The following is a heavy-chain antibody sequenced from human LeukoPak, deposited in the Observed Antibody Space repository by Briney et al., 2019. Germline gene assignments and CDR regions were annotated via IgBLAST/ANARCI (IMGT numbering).Heavy chain of an antibody. Sequence: GGSLRLSCAVSGLVFKMCNINWVRQAPGKGLEWVSGLSRGGSTTNYADSVKGRFTIPRDKSQILVFLQLTSLRTEEPDGYYCARQQLIRYCGERVCTEGYYSDYWGQGTLVTVSS. V-gene: IGHV3-23*01. CDR2: LSRGGSTT. D-gene: IGHD2-21*01. CDR1: GLVFKMCN. J-gene: IGHJ4*02. CDR3: ARQQLIRYCGERVCTEGYYSDY.